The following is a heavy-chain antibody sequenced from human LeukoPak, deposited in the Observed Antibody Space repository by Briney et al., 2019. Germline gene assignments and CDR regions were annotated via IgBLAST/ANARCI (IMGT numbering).Heavy chain of an antibody. CDR3: AKTEGTGGYYSVPTDYFDY. CDR2: ISGSGGST. CDR1: GFTFSSYA. V-gene: IGHV3-23*01. J-gene: IGHJ4*02. Sequence: PGGSLRLSCAASGFTFSSYAMSWVRQAPGKGLEWVSAISGSGGSTYYADSVKGRFTISRDNSKNTLYLQMNSLRAEDTAVYYCAKTEGTGGYYSVPTDYFDYWGQGTLVTVSS. D-gene: IGHD3-22*01.